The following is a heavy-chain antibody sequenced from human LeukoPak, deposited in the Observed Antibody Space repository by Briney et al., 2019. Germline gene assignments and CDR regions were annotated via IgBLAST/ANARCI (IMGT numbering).Heavy chain of an antibody. J-gene: IGHJ4*02. CDR1: AGTLRSYA. V-gene: IGHV1-69*04. CDR3: ASERPERWLQPFFDY. D-gene: IGHD5-24*01. CDR2: IIPILVVA. Sequence: SGHFASHASAGTLRSYATSWVRHAPGQGRDWMGTIIPILVVANYAQKFQGRVTITADKSTSTAYMELSSLRSEDTAVYYCASERPERWLQPFFDYWGQGTLVTVSS.